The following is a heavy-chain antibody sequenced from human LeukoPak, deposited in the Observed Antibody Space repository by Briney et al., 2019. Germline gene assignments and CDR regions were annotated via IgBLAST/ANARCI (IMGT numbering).Heavy chain of an antibody. CDR1: GFTFSNYW. Sequence: GGSLRLSCAASGFTFSNYWMSWVRQAPGKGLEWLANINQDGSEIYYVDSVKGRFTISRDSGKNSLYIQINSLRADDTAVYYCARDQVSMIVVRTTNWYFDLWGRGTLVTVSS. CDR3: ARDQVSMIVVRTTNWYFDL. J-gene: IGHJ2*01. V-gene: IGHV3-7*01. D-gene: IGHD3-22*01. CDR2: INQDGSEI.